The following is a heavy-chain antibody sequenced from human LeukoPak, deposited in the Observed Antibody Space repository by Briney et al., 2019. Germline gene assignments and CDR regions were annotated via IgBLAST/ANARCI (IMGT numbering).Heavy chain of an antibody. CDR2: ISYDGSNK. Sequence: GGSLRLSCAASGFTFSSYGMPWVRQAPGKGLEWVAVISYDGSNKYYADSVKGRFTISRDNSKNTLYLQMNSLRAEDTAVYYCAKTLYSSGWYYFDYWGQGTLVTVSS. J-gene: IGHJ4*02. V-gene: IGHV3-30*18. CDR3: AKTLYSSGWYYFDY. CDR1: GFTFSSYG. D-gene: IGHD6-19*01.